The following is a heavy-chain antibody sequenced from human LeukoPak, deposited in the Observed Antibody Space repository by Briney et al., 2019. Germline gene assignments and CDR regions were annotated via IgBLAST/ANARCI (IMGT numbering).Heavy chain of an antibody. Sequence: SETLSLTCAVSSGSIINNYWSWIRQPPGKGLEWIGYIYYSGSTNYSPSLKSRVTISVDTSKNQFSLKLTSVTAADTAVYYRARQGFYWYLDFWGRGTLVTVSS. CDR2: IYYSGST. V-gene: IGHV4-59*01. J-gene: IGHJ2*01. CDR3: ARQGFYWYLDF. CDR1: SGSIINNY.